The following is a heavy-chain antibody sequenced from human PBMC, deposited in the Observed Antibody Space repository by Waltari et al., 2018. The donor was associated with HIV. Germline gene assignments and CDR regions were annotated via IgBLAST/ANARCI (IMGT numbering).Heavy chain of an antibody. D-gene: IGHD3-3*01. J-gene: IGHJ4*02. CDR1: GFIFDPI. Sequence: EVQVVQSGGGLVQPWGSLRVYCLVAGFIFDPILVSWVRQSARRVLECVSSISGSDNSTHYGDSVKGRFTISRDYSKSVVFLQMDNLRGDDTAIYYCSIESRVAAGPLEWWGQGVLVTVAS. CDR3: SIESRVAAGPLEW. CDR2: ISGSDNST. V-gene: IGHV3-23*04.